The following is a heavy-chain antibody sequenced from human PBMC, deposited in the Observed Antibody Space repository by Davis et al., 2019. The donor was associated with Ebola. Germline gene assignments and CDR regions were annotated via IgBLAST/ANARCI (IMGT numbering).Heavy chain of an antibody. Sequence: MPSETLSLTCAVYGGSFSGYYWSWIRQPPGKGLEWIGEINHSGSTNYNPSLKSRVTISVDTSKNQFSLKLSSVTAADTAVYYCARHRYSNYVHYWGQGTLVTVSS. D-gene: IGHD3-16*02. V-gene: IGHV4-34*01. CDR3: ARHRYSNYVHY. CDR1: GGSFSGYY. J-gene: IGHJ4*02. CDR2: INHSGST.